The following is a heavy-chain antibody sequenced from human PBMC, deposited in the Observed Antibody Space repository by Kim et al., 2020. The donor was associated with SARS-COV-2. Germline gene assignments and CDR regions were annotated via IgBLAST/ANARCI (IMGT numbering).Heavy chain of an antibody. CDR3: VGYTDGWTHHS. CDR1: GGSVSSSTYY. V-gene: IGHV4-39*01. CDR2: IYYSGST. Sequence: SETLSLTCTVSGGSVSSSTYYWAWIRQPPGKGLEWIANIYYSGSTNYSPSLESRVTISLDTSKNQFSLKVNSVTAADTAVYYCVGYTDGWTHHSWGQGTLVTVSS. D-gene: IGHD6-19*01. J-gene: IGHJ4*02.